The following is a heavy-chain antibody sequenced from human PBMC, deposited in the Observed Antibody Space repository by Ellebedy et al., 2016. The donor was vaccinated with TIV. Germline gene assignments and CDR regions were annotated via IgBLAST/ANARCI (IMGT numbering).Heavy chain of an antibody. D-gene: IGHD3-10*01. J-gene: IGHJ4*02. CDR3: ARLFPRGVNDY. CDR2: AFYTGST. Sequence: MPSETLSLTCSVSGGSINSYYWVWIRHPPGKGLEWIGHAFYTGSTSYNPSLKSRVTISVDTSKNQLSLKLSSVTAADTAVYYCARLFPRGVNDYWGQGTLVTVSS. V-gene: IGHV4-59*08. CDR1: GGSINSYY.